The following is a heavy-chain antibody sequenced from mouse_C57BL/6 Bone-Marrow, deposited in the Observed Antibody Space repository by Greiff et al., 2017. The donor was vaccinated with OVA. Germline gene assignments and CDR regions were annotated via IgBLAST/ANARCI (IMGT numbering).Heavy chain of an antibody. CDR2: INPSSGYT. CDR1: GYTFTSYT. Sequence: QVQLQQSGAELARPGASVKMSCKASGYTFTSYTMHWVNQRPGQGLEWIGYINPSSGYTKYNQKFKDKATLTADKSSSTAYMQLSSLTSEDSAVYYCARDYDYDYYAMDYWGQGTSVTVSS. CDR3: ARDYDYDYYAMDY. J-gene: IGHJ4*01. V-gene: IGHV1-4*01. D-gene: IGHD2-4*01.